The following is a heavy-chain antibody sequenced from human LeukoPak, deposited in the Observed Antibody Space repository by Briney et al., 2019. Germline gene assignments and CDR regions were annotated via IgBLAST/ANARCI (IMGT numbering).Heavy chain of an antibody. V-gene: IGHV4-34*01. Sequence: TSETLSLTCAVYGGSFSGYYWSWIRQPPGKGLEWIGEINHSGSTNYNPALKSRVTISVDTSKNQFSLKLSSVTAADTAVYYCARVLGIAVAGERKNDYWGQGTLVTVSS. CDR2: INHSGST. D-gene: IGHD6-19*01. CDR1: GGSFSGYY. CDR3: ARVLGIAVAGERKNDY. J-gene: IGHJ4*02.